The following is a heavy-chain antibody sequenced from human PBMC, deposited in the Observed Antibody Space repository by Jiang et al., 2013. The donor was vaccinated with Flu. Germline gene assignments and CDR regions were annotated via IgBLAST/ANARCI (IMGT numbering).Heavy chain of an antibody. CDR3: ARGGITMIHAFDI. V-gene: IGHV1-46*01. D-gene: IGHD3-22*01. Sequence: SGGSTSYAQKFQGRVTMTRDTSTSTVYMELSSLRSEDTAVYYCARGGITMIHAFDIWGQGTMVTVSS. CDR2: SGGST. J-gene: IGHJ3*02.